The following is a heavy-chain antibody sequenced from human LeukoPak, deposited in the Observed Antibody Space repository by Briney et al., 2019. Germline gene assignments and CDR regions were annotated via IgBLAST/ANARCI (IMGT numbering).Heavy chain of an antibody. Sequence: GGSLRLSCAASGFTFRSYSMNWVRQAPGKGLEWVAYISSSSSYMYYADSVKGRFTISRDNAKNSLYLQMNSLRTEDTAVYYCARAQVVPDAMSYYYYGMDVWGQGTTVTVSS. V-gene: IGHV3-21*01. D-gene: IGHD2-2*01. CDR1: GFTFRSYS. J-gene: IGHJ6*02. CDR2: ISSSSSYM. CDR3: ARAQVVPDAMSYYYYGMDV.